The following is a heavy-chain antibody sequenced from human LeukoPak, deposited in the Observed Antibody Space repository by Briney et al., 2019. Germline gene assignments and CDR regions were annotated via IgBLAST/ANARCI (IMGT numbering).Heavy chain of an antibody. J-gene: IGHJ4*02. V-gene: IGHV3-48*03. CDR2: INNGGSTI. CDR1: GFTFTNFE. D-gene: IGHD7-27*01. Sequence: GGSLRLSCAASGFTFTNFEMNWVRQAPGKGLEWVSYINNGGSTIYYADSVKGRFTISRDNAKNSLYPQMNSLRAEDTAVYYCARDAQTADIDYWGQGTLVTVSS. CDR3: ARDAQTADIDY.